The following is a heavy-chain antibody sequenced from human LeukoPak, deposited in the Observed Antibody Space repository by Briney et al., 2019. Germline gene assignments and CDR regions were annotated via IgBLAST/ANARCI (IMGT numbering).Heavy chain of an antibody. CDR2: IYYSGST. V-gene: IGHV4-31*03. J-gene: IGHJ4*02. Sequence: SETLSLTCTVSGGSISSGGYYWSWIRQHPGKGLEWIGYIYYSGSTYYNPSLKSRVTISIDKSKNQFSLKMTSVTAADTAVYYCARTLRGQNYYGYLDYWGQGTLVTVSS. D-gene: IGHD4-17*01. CDR1: GGSISSGGYY. CDR3: ARTLRGQNYYGYLDY.